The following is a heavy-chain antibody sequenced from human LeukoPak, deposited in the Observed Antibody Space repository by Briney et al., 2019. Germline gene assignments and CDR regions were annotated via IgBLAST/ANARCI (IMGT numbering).Heavy chain of an antibody. CDR1: GFTVSSNY. J-gene: IGHJ4*02. D-gene: IGHD3-22*01. V-gene: IGHV3-66*01. Sequence: GGSLRLSCAASGFTVSSNYMSWVRQAPGKGLEWVSVIYSGGSTYYADSVKGRFTISRDNSKNTLYLRMNSLRAEDTAVYYCARDRYYYDSSSYWGQGTLVTVSS. CDR3: ARDRYYYDSSSY. CDR2: IYSGGST.